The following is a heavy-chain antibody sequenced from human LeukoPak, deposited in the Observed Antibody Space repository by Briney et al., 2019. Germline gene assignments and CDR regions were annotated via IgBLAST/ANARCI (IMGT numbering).Heavy chain of an antibody. CDR3: AVLTRGGSGNCEYNGMDV. CDR1: GFAFSTYA. J-gene: IGHJ6*04. D-gene: IGHD3-10*01. Sequence: GGSLRLSCAASGFAFSTYAMHWVRQAPGKGLEWVAAISYDEKNIFYADSVKGRITISRDNSKNTLYLQINSLRPEDTAVYYCAVLTRGGSGNCEYNGMDVWGKGTTVIVSS. CDR2: ISYDEKNI. V-gene: IGHV3-30*04.